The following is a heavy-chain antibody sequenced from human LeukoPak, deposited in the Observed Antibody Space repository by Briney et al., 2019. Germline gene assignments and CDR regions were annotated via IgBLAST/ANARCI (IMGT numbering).Heavy chain of an antibody. V-gene: IGHV1-24*01. CDR2: FDPEDGET. D-gene: IGHD1-26*01. J-gene: IGHJ6*02. CDR1: GYTHTELS. CDR3: AIPRYSGSYYYYGMDV. Sequence: ASVKVSCKVSGYTHTELSMHWVRQAPGKGLEWMGGFDPEDGETIYAQKFQGRVTMTEDTSTDTAYMELSSLRSEDTAVYYCAIPRYSGSYYYYGMDVWGQGTTVTVSS.